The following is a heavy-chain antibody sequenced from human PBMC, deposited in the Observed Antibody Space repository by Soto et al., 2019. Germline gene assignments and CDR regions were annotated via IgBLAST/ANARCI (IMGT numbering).Heavy chain of an antibody. V-gene: IGHV1-69*02. CDR1: GGPYSKYS. CDR3: ARSLLGDYYDSDGLDN. CDR2: IIPIFDIT. J-gene: IGHJ4*02. D-gene: IGHD3-22*01. Sequence: QVQLVQSGTEMKKPGSSVTVSCKASGGPYSKYSISWVRQAPGQGLEWMGRIIPIFDITNYAQKFRGRVTITADKSTSTVYMDLSSLRSEDTAVYYCARSLLGDYYDSDGLDNWGQGTLVTVSS.